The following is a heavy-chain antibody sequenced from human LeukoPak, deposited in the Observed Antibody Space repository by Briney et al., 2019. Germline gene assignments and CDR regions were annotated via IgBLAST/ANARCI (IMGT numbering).Heavy chain of an antibody. D-gene: IGHD2-15*01. CDR3: AKDKGYSVAVGMDV. V-gene: IGHV3-9*01. CDR2: ISWNSGSI. J-gene: IGHJ6*02. Sequence: GGSLRLSCAASGFTFDDYAMHWVRQAPGKGLEWVSGISWNSGSIGYADSVKGRFTISRDNAKNSLYLQMNSLRAEDTALYYCAKDKGYSVAVGMDVWGQGTTVTVSS. CDR1: GFTFDDYA.